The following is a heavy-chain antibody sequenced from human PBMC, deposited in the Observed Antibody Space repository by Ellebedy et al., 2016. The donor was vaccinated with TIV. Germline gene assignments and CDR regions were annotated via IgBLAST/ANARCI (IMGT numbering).Heavy chain of an antibody. D-gene: IGHD6-6*01. CDR2: IIPIFGTA. J-gene: IGHJ4*02. CDR3: ARDLRSIAARDDY. CDR1: GYTFSSYG. V-gene: IGHV1-18*04. Sequence: ASVKVSCKASGYTFSSYGISWVRQAPGQGLEWMGGIIPIFGTANYAQKFQGRVTVTRDTSTSTVYMELRSLRSDDTAVYYCARDLRSIAARDDYWGQGTLVTVSS.